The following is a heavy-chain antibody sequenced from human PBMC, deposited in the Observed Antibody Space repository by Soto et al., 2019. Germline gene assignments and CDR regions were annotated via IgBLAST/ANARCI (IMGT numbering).Heavy chain of an antibody. Sequence: GGSLRLSCAASGFTFSSYAMHWVRQAPGKGLEWVAVISYDGSNKYYADSVKGRFTISRDNSKNTLYLQMNSLRAEDTAVYYCARERRSYYYYGMDVWGQGTTVTVSS. CDR3: ARERRSYYYYGMDV. J-gene: IGHJ6*02. CDR2: ISYDGSNK. V-gene: IGHV3-30-3*01. CDR1: GFTFSSYA.